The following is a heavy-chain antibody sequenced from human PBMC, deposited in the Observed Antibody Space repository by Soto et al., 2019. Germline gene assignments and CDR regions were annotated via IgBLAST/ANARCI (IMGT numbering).Heavy chain of an antibody. Sequence: SETLSLTWSVSGASISRGAYYWIWIRQHPGKGLEWIGNIYYSGSAYYNPSLKSRVAISVDTSQNQFSLRLSSVTAADTAVYYCARGVLANWGPENWFDPWGQGTLVTVSS. J-gene: IGHJ5*02. CDR2: IYYSGSA. V-gene: IGHV4-31*02. D-gene: IGHD7-27*01. CDR3: ARGVLANWGPENWFDP. CDR1: GASISRGAYY.